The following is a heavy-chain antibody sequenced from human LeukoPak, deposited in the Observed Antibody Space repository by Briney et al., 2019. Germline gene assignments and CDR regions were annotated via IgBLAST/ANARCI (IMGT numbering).Heavy chain of an antibody. CDR3: ARVNYYGSGSYYYFDY. CDR2: IYYSGST. D-gene: IGHD3-10*01. CDR1: GGSISSYY. J-gene: IGHJ4*02. Sequence: PSETLSLTCTVSGGSISSYYWSWIRQPPGKGLEGIGYIYYSGSTNYNPSLKSRVTISVDTSKNQFSLKLSSVTAADTAVYYCARVNYYGSGSYYYFDYWGQGTLVTVSS. V-gene: IGHV4-59*01.